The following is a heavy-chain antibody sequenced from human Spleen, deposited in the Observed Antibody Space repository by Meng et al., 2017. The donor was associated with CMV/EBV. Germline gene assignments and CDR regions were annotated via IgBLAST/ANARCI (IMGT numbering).Heavy chain of an antibody. D-gene: IGHD5-12*01. CDR2: ISSSSSYI. CDR3: ARGGGKWLRLFDY. Sequence: GESLKISXXXSGFTFSXYSMNXVRQAPGKGLEXXSSISSSSSYIXXADSXXGRXXXXRDNAKNSLYLQMXSLXAXDTAVXYCARGGGKWLRLFDYWGQGTLVTVSS. V-gene: IGHV3-21*01. CDR1: GFTFSXYS. J-gene: IGHJ4*02.